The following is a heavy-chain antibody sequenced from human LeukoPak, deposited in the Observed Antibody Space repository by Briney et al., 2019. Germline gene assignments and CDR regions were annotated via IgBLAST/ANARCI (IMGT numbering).Heavy chain of an antibody. Sequence: SGGSLRLSCAASGFTFNKHALHWVRQAPGKGLEWVAVISYDGNNEIYADSVQGRFTISRDNSKNILFLQMNTLRTEDTAVYYCARDFADYYDSSGYFDYWGQGTLVTVSS. J-gene: IGHJ4*02. CDR3: ARDFADYYDSSGYFDY. V-gene: IGHV3-30-3*01. D-gene: IGHD3-22*01. CDR2: ISYDGNNE. CDR1: GFTFNKHA.